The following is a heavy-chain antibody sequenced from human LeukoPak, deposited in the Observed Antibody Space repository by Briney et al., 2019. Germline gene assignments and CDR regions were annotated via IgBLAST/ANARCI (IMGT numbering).Heavy chain of an antibody. CDR3: VRVQLLADDIFDL. V-gene: IGHV3-23*01. Sequence: GGSLRLSCAASGFRFSSYAMSWVRQAPGKGLEWVSAISGSGGSTYYADSVKGRLTISRDNSKNTLYLQMNSLRAEDTAVYFCVRVQLLADDIFDLWGQGTMVTVSS. CDR2: ISGSGGST. J-gene: IGHJ3*01. D-gene: IGHD6-19*01. CDR1: GFRFSSYA.